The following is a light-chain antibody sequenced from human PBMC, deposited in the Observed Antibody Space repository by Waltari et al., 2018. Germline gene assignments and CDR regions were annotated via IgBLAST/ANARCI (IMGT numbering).Light chain of an antibody. CDR3: QQRSNWPRT. CDR2: DAS. V-gene: IGKV3-11*01. CDR1: QSVSSY. J-gene: IGKJ1*01. Sequence: EIVLTQSPATLSLSPGERATLSCRASQSVSSYLAWYQQKPDQAPRLLIYDASNRATGIPARFSGSGSGTDFTLTISSLGPEDFAVYYCQQRSNWPRTFGQGTKVEIK.